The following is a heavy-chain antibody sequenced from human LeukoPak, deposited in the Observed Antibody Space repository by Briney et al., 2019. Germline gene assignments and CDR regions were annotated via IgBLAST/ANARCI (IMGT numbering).Heavy chain of an antibody. V-gene: IGHV3-23*01. CDR3: AKTQWKVGATDYFDY. D-gene: IGHD1-26*01. J-gene: IGHJ4*02. CDR1: GFAFNNYA. Sequence: EGSLRLSCAASGFAFNNYAMTWVRQAPGKGLEWVSNVNDHGDQTYYADFVKGRFTISRDNSKNALFLQMDSLTAEDTAVYYCAKTQWKVGATDYFDYWGQGILVTVSS. CDR2: VNDHGDQT.